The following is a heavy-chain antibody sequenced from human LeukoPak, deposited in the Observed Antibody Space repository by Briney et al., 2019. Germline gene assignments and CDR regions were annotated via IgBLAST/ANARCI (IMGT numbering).Heavy chain of an antibody. CDR3: AGLSGYDPYYFDY. V-gene: IGHV1-2*02. D-gene: IGHD5-12*01. Sequence: GASVKVSCKASGYTFTDYYMHWVRQAPGRGLEWMGCINPNSGGTDYAQKFQGRVTMTRDTSISTAYMELSRLTSDDTAVYYCAGLSGYDPYYFDYWGQGTLVAVSS. CDR2: INPNSGGT. CDR1: GYTFTDYY. J-gene: IGHJ4*02.